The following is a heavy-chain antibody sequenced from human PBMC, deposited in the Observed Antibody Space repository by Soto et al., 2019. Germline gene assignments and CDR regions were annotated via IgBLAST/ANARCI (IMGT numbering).Heavy chain of an antibody. Sequence: EVQLAESGGGLAQPGGSLRLSCAASGFTLSGYAMDWVRQAPGKGLEYVSGISSNGVGTYYAKSVQGRFTISRDNSKNTVYLQMGSLRPEDMAVYYCARRARPDFYYMDVWGKGPTVTVSS. CDR3: ARRARPDFYYMDV. CDR2: ISSNGVGT. D-gene: IGHD6-6*01. V-gene: IGHV3-64*01. J-gene: IGHJ6*03. CDR1: GFTLSGYA.